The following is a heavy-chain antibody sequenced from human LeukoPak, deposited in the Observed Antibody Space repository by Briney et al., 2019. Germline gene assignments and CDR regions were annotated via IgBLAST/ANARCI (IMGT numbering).Heavy chain of an antibody. V-gene: IGHV3-20*04. Sequence: GGSLRLSCAASGFNFDDYGMNWVRQAPGKGLEWVSGINYNGGSTGYADSVKGRFTISRDNAKNSLYLQMNRLRAEDTAVYYCARDGYYGSGSYYKDWGQGTLVTVSS. D-gene: IGHD3-10*01. CDR3: ARDGYYGSGSYYKD. J-gene: IGHJ4*02. CDR2: INYNGGST. CDR1: GFNFDDYG.